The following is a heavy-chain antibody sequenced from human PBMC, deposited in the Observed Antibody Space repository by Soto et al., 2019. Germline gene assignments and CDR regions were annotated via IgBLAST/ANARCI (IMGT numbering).Heavy chain of an antibody. Sequence: SETLSLTCTVSGGSISSYYWSWIRQPPGKGLEWIGYIYYSGSTNYNPSLKSRVTISVDTSKNQFSLKLSSVTAADTAVYYCARDDAGTLDYWGQGTLVTVSS. V-gene: IGHV4-59*01. D-gene: IGHD1-7*01. CDR3: ARDDAGTLDY. CDR1: GGSISSYY. CDR2: IYYSGST. J-gene: IGHJ4*02.